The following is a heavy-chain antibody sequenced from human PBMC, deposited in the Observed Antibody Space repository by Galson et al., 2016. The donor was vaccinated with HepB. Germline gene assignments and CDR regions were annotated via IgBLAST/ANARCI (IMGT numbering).Heavy chain of an antibody. CDR1: GGTFSANT. V-gene: IGHV1-69*02. CDR2: VIPALNVA. J-gene: IGHJ6*02. Sequence: SVKVSCKASGGTFSANTLNWVRQAPGQGLEWMGRVIPALNVANYTQKFQGKVTMTADQVTNTVYMELSSLRSDDTAVYYCAMSRDSGDFWSGYYELDVWGQGTMVIVSS. CDR3: AMSRDSGDFWSGYYELDV. D-gene: IGHD3-3*01.